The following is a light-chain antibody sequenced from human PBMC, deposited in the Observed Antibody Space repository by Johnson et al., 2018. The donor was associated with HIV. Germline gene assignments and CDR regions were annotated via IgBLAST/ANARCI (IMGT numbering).Light chain of an antibody. Sequence: QSVLTQPPSVSAAPGQKVTISCSGSSSNIGNNYVSWYQQLPGTAPKLLIYENNKRPSGIPDRFSGSKSGTSATLGITGLQTGAEADYYCATWDRSLSAGGVFGTGTKVTVL. CDR2: ENN. CDR3: ATWDRSLSAGGV. J-gene: IGLJ1*01. V-gene: IGLV1-51*02. CDR1: SSNIGNNY.